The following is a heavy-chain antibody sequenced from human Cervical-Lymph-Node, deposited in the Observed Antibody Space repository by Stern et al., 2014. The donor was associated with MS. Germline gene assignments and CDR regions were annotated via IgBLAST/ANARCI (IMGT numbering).Heavy chain of an antibody. CDR2: IYPYDSDT. J-gene: IGHJ4*02. Sequence: EDQLVESGAEVKKPGESLKVSCKLSGYSFTIYYIAWVRQMPGKGLEWMGVIYPYDSDTTYSPSFQGQVTSSADKSITTAYLQWSSLRASDTAMYYCARHVQGFDYWGQGTLVTVSS. CDR1: GYSFTIYY. V-gene: IGHV5-51*01. CDR3: ARHVQGFDY.